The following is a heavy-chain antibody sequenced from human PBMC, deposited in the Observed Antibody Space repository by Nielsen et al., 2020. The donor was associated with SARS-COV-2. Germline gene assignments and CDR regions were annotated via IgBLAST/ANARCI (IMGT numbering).Heavy chain of an antibody. CDR3: ARLLTNTGNYFRFDP. Sequence: GSLRLSCAVSGGSITTYYWPWIRQSPGKGLEWTGYIYYIVNTNYNPSLKSRVTISVDKSNNQFSLRLISVTAADTAVYYCARLLTNTGNYFRFDPWGQGTLVTVSS. CDR2: IYYIVNT. CDR1: GGSITTYY. V-gene: IGHV4-59*12. D-gene: IGHD1-26*01. J-gene: IGHJ5*02.